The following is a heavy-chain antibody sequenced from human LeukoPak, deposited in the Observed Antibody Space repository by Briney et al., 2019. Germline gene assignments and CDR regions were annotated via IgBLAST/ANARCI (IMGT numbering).Heavy chain of an antibody. CDR2: INPNSGGT. CDR1: GYTFTGYY. J-gene: IGHJ6*02. Sequence: AASVKVSCKASGYTFTGYYMHWVRQAPGQGLEWMGRINPNSGGTNYAQKFQGRVTMTRDTSISTAYMELSRLRSDDTAVYYCARDPQYYDFWSGWNYYYYYGMDVWGQGTTVTVSS. CDR3: ARDPQYYDFWSGWNYYYYYGMDV. V-gene: IGHV1-2*06. D-gene: IGHD3-3*01.